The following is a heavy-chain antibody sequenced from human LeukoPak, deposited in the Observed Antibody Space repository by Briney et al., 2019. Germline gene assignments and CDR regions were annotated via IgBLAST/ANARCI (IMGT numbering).Heavy chain of an antibody. Sequence: SETLSLTCAVSGGSISSGGYYWSWIRQHPGKGLEWIGYIYYSGSTYYNPSLKSRVTISVDTSKNQFSLKLSSVTAADTAVYYCARDRRGYSYYFDYWGQGTPVTVSS. CDR2: IYYSGST. D-gene: IGHD5-18*01. CDR3: ARDRRGYSYYFDY. CDR1: GGSISSGGYY. J-gene: IGHJ4*02. V-gene: IGHV4-31*11.